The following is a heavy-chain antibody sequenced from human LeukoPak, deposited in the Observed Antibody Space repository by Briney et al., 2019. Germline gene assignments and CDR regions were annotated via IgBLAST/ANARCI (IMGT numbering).Heavy chain of an antibody. J-gene: IGHJ4*02. CDR3: AREVVAAGPRGGDFDY. V-gene: IGHV1-69*13. Sequence: GASVKISCKASGGTFSSYAIGWVRQAPGQGLEWMGGIIPIFGTANYAQKFQGRVTITADESTSTAYMELSSLRSEDTAVYYCAREVVAAGPRGGDFDYWGQGTLVTVSS. CDR1: GGTFSSYA. D-gene: IGHD6-13*01. CDR2: IIPIFGTA.